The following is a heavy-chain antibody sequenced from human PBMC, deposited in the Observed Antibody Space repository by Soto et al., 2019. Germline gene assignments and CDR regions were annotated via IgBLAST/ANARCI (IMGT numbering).Heavy chain of an antibody. Sequence: PSETLSLTCTVSGGSISSYYWSWIRQPPGKGLEWIGYIYYSGSTNYNPSLKSRVTISVDTSKNQFSLKLSSVTAADTAVYYCGRRGIAPATRRLRDVWGKGTTFTVP. V-gene: IGHV4-59*01. CDR3: GRRGIAPATRRLRDV. J-gene: IGHJ6*03. D-gene: IGHD6-13*01. CDR2: IYYSGST. CDR1: GGSISSYY.